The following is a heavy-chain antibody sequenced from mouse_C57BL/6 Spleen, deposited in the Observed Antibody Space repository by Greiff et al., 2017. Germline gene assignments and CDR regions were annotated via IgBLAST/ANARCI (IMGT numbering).Heavy chain of an antibody. J-gene: IGHJ1*03. CDR3: ARCDCGSDWYFDV. CDR1: GYTFTSYW. Sequence: VQLQQPGAELVKPGASVKLSCKASGYTFTSYWMHWVKQRPGRGLEWIGRIDTNSGGTKYNEKFKSKATLPVDKPSSTAYIQLSRLTSEDSAVYYCARCDCGSDWYFDVWCTGTTVTVSS. V-gene: IGHV1-72*01. CDR2: IDTNSGGT.